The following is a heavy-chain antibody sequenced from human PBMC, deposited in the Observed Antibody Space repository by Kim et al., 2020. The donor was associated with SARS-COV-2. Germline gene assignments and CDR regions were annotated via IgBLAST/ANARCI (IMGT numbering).Heavy chain of an antibody. CDR3: ARGLRYFDWLSIYWYFDL. CDR2: INTNTGNP. D-gene: IGHD3-9*01. J-gene: IGHJ2*01. V-gene: IGHV7-4-1*02. CDR1: GYTFTSYA. Sequence: ASVKVSCKASGYTFTSYAMNWVRQAPGQGLEWMGWINTNTGNPTYAQGFTGRFVFSLDTSVSTAYLQISSLKAEDTAVYYCARGLRYFDWLSIYWYFDLWGRGTLVTVSS.